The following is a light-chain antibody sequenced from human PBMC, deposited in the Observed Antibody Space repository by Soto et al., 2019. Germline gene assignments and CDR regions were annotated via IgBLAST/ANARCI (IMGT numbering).Light chain of an antibody. V-gene: IGLV7-46*01. CDR1: TGAVTNGHY. J-gene: IGLJ1*01. Sequence: AVVTQEPSLTVSPGVTVTLTCGSSTGAVTNGHYPYWFQHKPGQAPRTLIYDTTNRHSWTPARFSGSLLGGKAALTLSGAQPEDEAEYYCLLSYNGPYVFGTGTKVTVL. CDR2: DTT. CDR3: LLSYNGPYV.